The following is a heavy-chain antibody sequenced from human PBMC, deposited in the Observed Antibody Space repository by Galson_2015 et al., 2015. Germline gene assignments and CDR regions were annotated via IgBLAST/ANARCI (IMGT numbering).Heavy chain of an antibody. D-gene: IGHD5-18*01. CDR2: ISYDGSNK. CDR3: VRDFREYSYGFGVY. V-gene: IGHV3-30-3*01. CDR1: GFTFSSYA. J-gene: IGHJ4*02. Sequence: SLRLSCAASGFTFSSYAMHWVRQAPGKGLEWVAVISYDGSNKYYADSVKGRFTISRDNSKNTLYLQMNSLRAEDTAVYYCVRDFREYSYGFGVYWGQGSLVTVSS.